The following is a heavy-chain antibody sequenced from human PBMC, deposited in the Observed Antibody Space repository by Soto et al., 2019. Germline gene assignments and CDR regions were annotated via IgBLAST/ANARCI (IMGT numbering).Heavy chain of an antibody. D-gene: IGHD2-15*01. V-gene: IGHV1-69*01. Sequence: QVQLVQSGAEVKKPGSSVKVSCKASGGTFSSYAISWVRQAPGQGLEWMGGIIPIFGTANYAHKFQGRVTITADESTSTAYMELSSLRSEDTAVYYCARDTVGYCSGGSCYSADYWGQGTLVTVSS. J-gene: IGHJ4*02. CDR2: IIPIFGTA. CDR3: ARDTVGYCSGGSCYSADY. CDR1: GGTFSSYA.